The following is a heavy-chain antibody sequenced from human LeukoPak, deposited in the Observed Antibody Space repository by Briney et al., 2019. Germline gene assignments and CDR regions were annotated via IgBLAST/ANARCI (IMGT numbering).Heavy chain of an antibody. D-gene: IGHD3-3*01. V-gene: IGHV3-23*01. CDR3: ATDATTYYDFWSGTGPASDY. J-gene: IGHJ4*02. Sequence: GGSLRLSCAASGFTFSSYAMSWVRQAPGKGLEWVSAISGSGGSTYYADSVKGRFTISRDNSKNTLYLQMNSLRAEDTAVYYCATDATTYYDFWSGTGPASDYWGQGTLVTVSS. CDR1: GFTFSSYA. CDR2: ISGSGGST.